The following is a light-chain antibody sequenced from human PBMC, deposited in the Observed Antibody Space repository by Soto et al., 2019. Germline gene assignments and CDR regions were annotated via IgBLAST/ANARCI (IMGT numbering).Light chain of an antibody. CDR3: SSSTSSSTLV. J-gene: IGLJ1*01. CDR1: ASDVGAYDY. V-gene: IGLV2-14*01. Sequence: QSALTQPASVSGSPGQSITISCTGTASDVGAYDYVSWYQHHPGKPPKLLIFEVRYRPSGFSNRFSGSKSGNTASLTISGLQPEDEADYFCSSSTSSSTLVFGTVTKLTVL. CDR2: EVR.